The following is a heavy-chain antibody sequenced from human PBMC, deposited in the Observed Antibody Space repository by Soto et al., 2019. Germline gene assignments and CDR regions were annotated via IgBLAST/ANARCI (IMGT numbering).Heavy chain of an antibody. J-gene: IGHJ4*02. CDR1: GGTFNTYT. CDR2: ILPIMGSA. Sequence: GASVKVSCKASGGTFNTYTFSWVRQAPCQGLEWMGSILPIMGSANYAHDFRGRLSITADPSTTTAYMELTSLTSHDTAIYYCARIPRYSYPTSDPLDNWGQGTLVTVSS. D-gene: IGHD2-15*01. V-gene: IGHV1-69*08. CDR3: ARIPRYSYPTSDPLDN.